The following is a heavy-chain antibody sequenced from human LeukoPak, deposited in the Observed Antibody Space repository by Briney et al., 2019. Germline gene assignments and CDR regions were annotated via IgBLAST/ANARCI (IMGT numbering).Heavy chain of an antibody. CDR1: GFTFSSYA. CDR3: AIMHPYYDGSGYWVQ. J-gene: IGHJ4*02. Sequence: SGGSLRLSCAASGFTFSSYAMSWVRQAPGKGLEWVSGISTGGGSTSYADSVKGRFTISRDNPRNTLYMQMNSLRAEDTALYYCAIMHPYYDGSGYWVQWGQGTLVTVSS. CDR2: ISTGGGST. D-gene: IGHD3-22*01. V-gene: IGHV3-23*01.